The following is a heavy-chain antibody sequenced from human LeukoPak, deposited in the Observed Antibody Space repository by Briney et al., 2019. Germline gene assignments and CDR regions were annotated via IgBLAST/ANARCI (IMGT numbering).Heavy chain of an antibody. V-gene: IGHV4-59*01. J-gene: IGHJ6*03. Sequence: SETLSLTCTVSGGSISSYYWSWIRQPPGKGLEWIGYIYYSGSTNYNPSLKSRVTISVDTSKNQFSLKLSSVTAADTAVYYCARGIRGTYYYDSSGYYYYYYYMDVWGKGTTVTISS. CDR3: ARGIRGTYYYDSSGYYYYYYYMDV. CDR1: GGSISSYY. D-gene: IGHD3-22*01. CDR2: IYYSGST.